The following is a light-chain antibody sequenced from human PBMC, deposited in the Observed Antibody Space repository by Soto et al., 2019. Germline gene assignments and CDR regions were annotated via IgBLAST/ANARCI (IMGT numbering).Light chain of an antibody. J-gene: IGLJ1*01. Sequence: QSVLTQPPSASGSPGQSVTISCTGTSSDVGGYNYVSWYQQHPGKAPKLMIYEVTKRPSGVPDRFSGSKSGNTASLTVSGLLSEDEADYYCVSHGGSNIPYVFGTGTKLTVL. CDR1: SSDVGGYNY. CDR2: EVT. CDR3: VSHGGSNIPYV. V-gene: IGLV2-8*01.